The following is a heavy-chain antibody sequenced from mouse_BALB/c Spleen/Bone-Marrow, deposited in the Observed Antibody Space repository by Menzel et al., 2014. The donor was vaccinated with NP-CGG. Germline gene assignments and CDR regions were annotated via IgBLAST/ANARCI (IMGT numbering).Heavy chain of an antibody. Sequence: AQLAQSGAELVRPGTSVKVSCKASGYAFTNYWIEWVKQRPGQGLEWIGVINPGSGGSNYNEKFKGKATLTADKSSSTAYMQLSSLTSDDSAVYFCVREMTRYAMDYWGQGTSVTVSS. CDR1: GYAFTNYW. CDR2: INPGSGGS. CDR3: VREMTRYAMDY. J-gene: IGHJ4*01. V-gene: IGHV1-54*01.